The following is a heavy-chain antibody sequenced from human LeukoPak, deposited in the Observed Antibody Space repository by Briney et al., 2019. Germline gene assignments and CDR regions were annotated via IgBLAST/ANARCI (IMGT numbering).Heavy chain of an antibody. J-gene: IGHJ4*02. CDR3: ARVSLTAQYLLDY. CDR1: GYTFTAYY. Sequence: GASAKVSCKASGYTFTAYYVYWVRQAPGQGLEWMGWINPNSGGTNYAQKFQGRVTMTRDTSISTAYMELSRLTSDDTAVYYCARVSLTAQYLLDYWGQGTLVTVSS. D-gene: IGHD2/OR15-2a*01. V-gene: IGHV1-2*02. CDR2: INPNSGGT.